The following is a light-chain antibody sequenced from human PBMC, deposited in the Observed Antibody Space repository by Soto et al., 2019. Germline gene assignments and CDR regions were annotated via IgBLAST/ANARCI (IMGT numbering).Light chain of an antibody. CDR3: QQYGSSPPRT. V-gene: IGKV3-20*01. J-gene: IGKJ2*01. Sequence: EIVLTQSPGTLSLSPGERATLSCRASQSVSSSYLAWYQQKPGQAPRLLIYGASSRANGIPDRFSGSGSGTDFTLTISRLEPEDFAVYYCQQYGSSPPRTFGQGTKLEIK. CDR2: GAS. CDR1: QSVSSSY.